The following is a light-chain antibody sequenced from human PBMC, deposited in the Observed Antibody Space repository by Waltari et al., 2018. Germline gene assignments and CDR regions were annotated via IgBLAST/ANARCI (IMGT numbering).Light chain of an antibody. V-gene: IGKV1-13*02. J-gene: IGKJ5*01. CDR2: DAP. CDR3: QQFNSYLLIT. Sequence: AIQLTQSPSSLSASVGDRVTITCRASQGISSALAWYQQKPGKAPKLLIYDAPSLGSGVPSRFSGSGSGTDFTLTISSLQPEDFATYYCQQFNSYLLITFGQGTRLEIK. CDR1: QGISSA.